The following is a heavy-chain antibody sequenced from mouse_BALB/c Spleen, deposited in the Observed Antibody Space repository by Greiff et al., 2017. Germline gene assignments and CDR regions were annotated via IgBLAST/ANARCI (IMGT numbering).Heavy chain of an antibody. J-gene: IGHJ1*01. CDR1: GFTFTDYY. D-gene: IGHD1-1*01. Sequence: DVHLVESGGGLVQPGGSLRLSCATSGFTFTDYYMSWVRQPPGKALEWLGFIRNKANGYTTEYSASVKGRFTISRDNSQSILYLQMNTLRAEDSATYYCARVRYYWYFDVWGAGTTVTVSS. CDR3: ARVRYYWYFDV. V-gene: IGHV7-3*02. CDR2: IRNKANGYTT.